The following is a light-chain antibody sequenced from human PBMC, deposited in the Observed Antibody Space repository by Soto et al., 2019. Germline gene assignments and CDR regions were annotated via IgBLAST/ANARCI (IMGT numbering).Light chain of an antibody. J-gene: IGKJ1*01. CDR2: GAF. Sequence: AIQMTQSPSSLSVSVGDRVTITCRASQDISTELGWYQQKPGKAPRRLIYGAFSLQSGVPSRFSGSGSGTEFTLTISSLQPDDFATYYCLQDFKYPRTFGQGTKVEVK. V-gene: IGKV1-6*01. CDR1: QDISTE. CDR3: LQDFKYPRT.